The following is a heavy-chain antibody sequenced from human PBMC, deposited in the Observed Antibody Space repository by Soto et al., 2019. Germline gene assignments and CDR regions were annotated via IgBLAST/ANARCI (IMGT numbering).Heavy chain of an antibody. V-gene: IGHV3-53*01. Sequence: EVQLVECGGGLIQPGGSLRLSCAASGFTVSSNYMSWVRQAPGKGLEWVSVIYSGGSTYYADSVKGRFTISRDNSKNTLYLQMNSLRAEDTAVYYCARDDYGGNLDAFDIWGQGTMVTVSS. CDR2: IYSGGST. J-gene: IGHJ3*02. D-gene: IGHD4-17*01. CDR1: GFTVSSNY. CDR3: ARDDYGGNLDAFDI.